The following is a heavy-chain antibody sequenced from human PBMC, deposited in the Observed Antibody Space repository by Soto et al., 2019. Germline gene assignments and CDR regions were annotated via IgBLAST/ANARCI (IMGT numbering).Heavy chain of an antibody. V-gene: IGHV4-59*01. J-gene: IGHJ4*02. CDR2: IYCSGNT. D-gene: IGHD1-26*01. CDR3: ARVTGATFLDY. CDR1: GGSISSYY. Sequence: SETLSLTCTVSGGSISSYYWSWIRQPPGKGLEWIGYIYCSGNTNYNPSLKSRVTISVDTSKNQFSLKLSSVTAADTAVYYCARVTGATFLDYWGQGTLVTVSS.